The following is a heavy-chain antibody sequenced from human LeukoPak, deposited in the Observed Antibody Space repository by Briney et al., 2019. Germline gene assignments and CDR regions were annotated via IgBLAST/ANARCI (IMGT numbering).Heavy chain of an antibody. Sequence: SETLSLTFAVYGGSFSGYYWSWIRQPPGKGLEWIGEINHSGSTNYNPSLKSRVTISVDTSKNQFSLKLSSVTAADTAVYYCAREEDIVVVPAASWGWFDPWGQGTLVTVSS. D-gene: IGHD2-2*01. CDR1: GGSFSGYY. CDR3: AREEDIVVVPAASWGWFDP. CDR2: INHSGST. V-gene: IGHV4-34*01. J-gene: IGHJ5*02.